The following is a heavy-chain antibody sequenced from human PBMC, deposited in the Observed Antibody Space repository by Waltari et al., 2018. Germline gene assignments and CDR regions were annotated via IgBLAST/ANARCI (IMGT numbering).Heavy chain of an antibody. D-gene: IGHD3-10*01. CDR1: GGSISSGSYY. CDR3: ARDRELLHYYYYGMDV. CDR2: IYTSGST. V-gene: IGHV4-61*09. Sequence: QVQLQESGPGLVKPSQTLSLTCTVSGGSISSGSYYWSWIRQPAGKGLEWIGYIYTSGSTNYNPSRKSRVTISVDTSKNQFSLKLSSVTAADTAVYYCARDRELLHYYYYGMDVWGQGTTVTVSS. J-gene: IGHJ6*02.